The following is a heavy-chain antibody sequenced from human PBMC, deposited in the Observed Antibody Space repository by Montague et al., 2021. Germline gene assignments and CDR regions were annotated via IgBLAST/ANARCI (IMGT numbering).Heavy chain of an antibody. J-gene: IGHJ4*02. Sequence: SLRLSCAASGFIFNNYVMHWVRQAPGKGLEWVSGISGNSINIDYADSVKGRFTISRDNAKNSLYLQMNSLRAEDTAFYYCVKETRDYYPDFWGQGILVTVSA. CDR3: VKETRDYYPDF. CDR2: ISGNSINI. CDR1: GFIFNNYV. D-gene: IGHD3-3*01. V-gene: IGHV3-9*01.